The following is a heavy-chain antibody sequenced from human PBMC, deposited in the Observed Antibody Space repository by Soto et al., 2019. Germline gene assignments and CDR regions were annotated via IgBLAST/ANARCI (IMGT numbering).Heavy chain of an antibody. Sequence: SETLSLTCTVSGGSISSGDYYWSWIRQPPGKGLEWIGYIYYSGSTNYNPSLKSRVTISVDTSKNQFSLKLSSVTAADTAVYYCARDKGGYDSDYWGQGTLVTVSS. V-gene: IGHV4-61*08. D-gene: IGHD5-12*01. CDR2: IYYSGST. CDR1: GGSISSGDYY. CDR3: ARDKGGYDSDY. J-gene: IGHJ4*02.